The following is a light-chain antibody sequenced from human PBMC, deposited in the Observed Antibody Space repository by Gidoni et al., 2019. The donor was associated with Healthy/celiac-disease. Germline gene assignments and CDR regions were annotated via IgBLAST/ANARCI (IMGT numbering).Light chain of an antibody. V-gene: IGKV1-39*01. CDR1: QSISSY. J-gene: IGKJ2*01. CDR3: RQSYSTPRT. CDR2: AAS. Sequence: DIQITQSPSSLSASVGDRVTITCRASQSISSYLYWYQQKPGKAPKLLIYAASSLQSGVPSRFSGSGSGTDFTLTISSLQPEDFATYYCRQSYSTPRTFGQGTKLEIK.